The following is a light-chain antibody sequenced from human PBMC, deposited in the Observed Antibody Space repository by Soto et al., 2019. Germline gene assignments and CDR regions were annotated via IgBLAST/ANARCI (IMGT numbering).Light chain of an antibody. Sequence: QSVLTQPASVSGSPGQSITISCTGTSTDVGGYNYVSWYQQHPGKAPKLMISDVSDRPSVVSNRFSGSKSGNTASLTISGLQAEDEADYYCSSYAGSNIYYVFGTGTKVTVL. CDR3: SSYAGSNIYYV. V-gene: IGLV2-14*03. CDR1: STDVGGYNY. CDR2: DVS. J-gene: IGLJ1*01.